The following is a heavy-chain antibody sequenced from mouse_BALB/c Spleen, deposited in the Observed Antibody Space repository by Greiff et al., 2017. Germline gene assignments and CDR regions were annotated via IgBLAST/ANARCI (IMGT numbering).Heavy chain of an antibody. CDR3: ATMIRPYAMDY. V-gene: IGHV14-1*02. J-gene: IGHJ4*01. CDR2: IDPENGNT. CDR1: GFNIKDYY. D-gene: IGHD2-4*01. Sequence: VQLKQSGAELVRPGALVKLSCKASGFNIKDYYMHWVKQRPEQGLEWIGWIDPENGNTIYDPKFQGKASITADTSSNTAYLQLSSLTSEDTAVYYCATMIRPYAMDYWGQGTSVTVSS.